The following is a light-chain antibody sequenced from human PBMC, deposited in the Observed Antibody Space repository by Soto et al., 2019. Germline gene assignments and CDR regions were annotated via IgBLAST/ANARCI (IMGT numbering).Light chain of an antibody. CDR1: GSNIGSNY. V-gene: IGLV1-47*01. CDR3: GTCDGSLSAAV. J-gene: IGLJ3*02. CDR2: SDN. Sequence: QSVLTQPASVSGTPGQRGTISCSGSGSNIGSNYVSWDQQFPGTAPQLLIYSDNQRPSGVPDRFSGSMYGTSASLAIHGLQDADEADYYCGTCDGSLSAAVFCGGTKLTVL.